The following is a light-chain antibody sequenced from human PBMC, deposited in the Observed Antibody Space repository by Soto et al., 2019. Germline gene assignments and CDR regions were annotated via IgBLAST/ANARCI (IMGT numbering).Light chain of an antibody. CDR3: QSYDSSLSGPS. CDR1: SSNIGAGYD. V-gene: IGLV1-40*01. Sequence: QSVLTQPPSVSGAPGQRVTISCTGSSSNIGAGYDVHWYQQLPGTAPKLLIYGNSNRPSGVPDRFSGSKSGTSASLAITGLQAEYEADYYCQSYDSSLSGPSFGGGTKVTVL. CDR2: GNS. J-gene: IGLJ2*01.